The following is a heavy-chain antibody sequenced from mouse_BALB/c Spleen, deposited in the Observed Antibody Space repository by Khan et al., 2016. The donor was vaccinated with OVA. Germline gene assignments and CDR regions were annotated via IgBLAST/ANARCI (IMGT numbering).Heavy chain of an antibody. V-gene: IGHV9-3-1*01. CDR1: GHTFTKFG. D-gene: IGHD2-10*01. Sequence: QIQLVQSGPEVKKPGETVKISCKASGHTFTKFGMNWVKQAPGKGLKWMGWINTYTGEPTYADDFNGRFAFSLETSASTAYLQINNHKNEDTATYFGARPPYFSYVLDNWGQGTSVTVSS. J-gene: IGHJ4*01. CDR3: ARPPYFSYVLDN. CDR2: INTYTGEP.